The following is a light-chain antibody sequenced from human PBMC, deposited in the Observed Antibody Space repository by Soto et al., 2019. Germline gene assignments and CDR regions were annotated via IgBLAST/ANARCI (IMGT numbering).Light chain of an antibody. CDR2: EVT. CDR3: AAWDDSLSVGV. J-gene: IGLJ1*01. Sequence: QSVLTQPPSASGSPGQSVTISCTGTSSDVGGYNYVSWYQQRPGKVPKVIIYEVTKRPSGVPDRFSGSKSGNTASLTVSGLQAEDEADYFCAAWDDSLSVGVFGTGTKVTVL. V-gene: IGLV2-8*01. CDR1: SSDVGGYNY.